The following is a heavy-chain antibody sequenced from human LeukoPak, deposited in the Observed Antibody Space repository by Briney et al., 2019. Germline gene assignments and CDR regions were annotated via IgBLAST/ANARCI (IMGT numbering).Heavy chain of an antibody. Sequence: ASVKVSCKASGGTFSSYAISWVRQAPGQGLEWMGWINTNTGNPTYAQGFTGRFVFSLDTSVSTAYLQISSLKAEDTAVYYCARDNKWELLRNWFDPWGQGTLVTVSS. J-gene: IGHJ5*02. CDR3: ARDNKWELLRNWFDP. V-gene: IGHV7-4-1*02. CDR1: GGTFSSYA. CDR2: INTNTGNP. D-gene: IGHD1-26*01.